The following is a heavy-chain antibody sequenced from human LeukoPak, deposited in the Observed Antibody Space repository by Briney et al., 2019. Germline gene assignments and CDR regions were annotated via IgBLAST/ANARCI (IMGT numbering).Heavy chain of an antibody. J-gene: IGHJ4*02. D-gene: IGHD6-6*01. CDR3: ARDLRDSSARRGY. V-gene: IGHV3-21*01. CDR1: GFTFSSYS. CDR2: ISSSSSYL. Sequence: GGSLRLSCAASGFTFSSYSMNWVRQAPGKGLEWVSSISSSSSYLYYADSVKGRFTISRDNAKNSLYLQMNSLRAEDTAVYYCARDLRDSSARRGYWGQGTLVTVSS.